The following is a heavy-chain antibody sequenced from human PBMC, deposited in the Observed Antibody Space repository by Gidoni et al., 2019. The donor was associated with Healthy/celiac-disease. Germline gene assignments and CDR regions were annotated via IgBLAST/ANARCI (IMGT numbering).Heavy chain of an antibody. CDR1: GFTFSSYA. V-gene: IGHV3-23*01. CDR3: AKDVTFQQLVLTIGVFGSYYFDY. Sequence: EVQLLESGGGLVQPGGSLRLSCAASGFTFSSYAMSWVRQAPGTGLEWVSAISGSGGSTYYADSVKGRFTISRDNSKNTLYLQMNSLRAEDTAVYYCAKDVTFQQLVLTIGVFGSYYFDYWGQGTLVTVSS. J-gene: IGHJ4*02. D-gene: IGHD6-6*01. CDR2: ISGSGGST.